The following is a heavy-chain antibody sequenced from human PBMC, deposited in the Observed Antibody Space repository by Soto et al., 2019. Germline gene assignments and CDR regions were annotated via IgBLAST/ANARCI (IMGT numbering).Heavy chain of an antibody. J-gene: IGHJ4*02. CDR1: GFTFSSYG. D-gene: IGHD1-26*01. Sequence: GGSLRLSCAASGFTFSSYGMHWVRQAPGKGLEWVAVISYDGSNKYYADSVKGRFTISRDNPKNTLYLQMNSLRAEDTAIYYCARGMRRWELLGHWGQGTPVTV. CDR3: ARGMRRWELLGH. V-gene: IGHV3-30*03. CDR2: ISYDGSNK.